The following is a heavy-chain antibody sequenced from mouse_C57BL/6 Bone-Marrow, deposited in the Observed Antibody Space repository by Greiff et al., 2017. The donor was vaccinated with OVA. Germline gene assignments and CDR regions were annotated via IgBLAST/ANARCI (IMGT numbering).Heavy chain of an antibody. D-gene: IGHD2-5*01. CDR3: AIYYSNPYAMDY. J-gene: IGHJ4*01. Sequence: QVQLKESGPGLVQPSQSLSITCTVSGFSLTSYGVHWVRQSPGKGLEWLGVIWSGGSTDYNAAFISRLSISKDNSKSQVFFKMNSLQADDTAIYYCAIYYSNPYAMDYWGQGTSVTVSS. CDR1: GFSLTSYG. CDR2: IWSGGST. V-gene: IGHV2-2*01.